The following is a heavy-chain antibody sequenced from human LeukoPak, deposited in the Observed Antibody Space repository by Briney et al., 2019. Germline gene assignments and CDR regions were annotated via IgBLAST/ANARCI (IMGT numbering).Heavy chain of an antibody. Sequence: SETLSLTCTVSGDSITSHYWSWLRQPPGKGLEWIGYIYDTGGANYNPSIKSRVTISRHTSKNQCSRNVTSVTAADTAIYYCARGHYYGNSGDYWGQGTLVTVSS. J-gene: IGHJ4*02. V-gene: IGHV4-59*11. CDR2: IYDTGGA. CDR3: ARGHYYGNSGDY. CDR1: GDSITSHY. D-gene: IGHD3-22*01.